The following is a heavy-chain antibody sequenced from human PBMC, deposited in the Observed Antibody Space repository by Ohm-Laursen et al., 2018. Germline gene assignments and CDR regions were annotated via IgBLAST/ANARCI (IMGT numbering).Heavy chain of an antibody. D-gene: IGHD6-19*01. CDR2: IYHSGST. J-gene: IGHJ4*02. CDR3: ARGAVAGTFDY. V-gene: IGHV4-38-2*02. CDR1: GYSISSGYY. Sequence: TLSLTCTVSGYSISSGYYWGWIRQPPGKGLEWIGSIYHSGSTYYNPSLKSRFTISVDTSKNQLSLELSSVTAADTAVYYCARGAVAGTFDYWGQGTLVTVSS.